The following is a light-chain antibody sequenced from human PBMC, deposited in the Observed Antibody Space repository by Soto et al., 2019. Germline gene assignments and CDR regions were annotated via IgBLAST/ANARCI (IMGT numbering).Light chain of an antibody. CDR1: QSVRSSY. V-gene: IGKV3-20*01. CDR2: GAS. Sequence: AVSLSPGERATLSWRLRQSVRSSYLDWYQQKPGQAPRLLIYGASSRATGIPDRFSGSGSGTDFTLTISRLEPEDFAVYYCQQYGSSPITSGQGAGL. CDR3: QQYGSSPIT. J-gene: IGKJ5*01.